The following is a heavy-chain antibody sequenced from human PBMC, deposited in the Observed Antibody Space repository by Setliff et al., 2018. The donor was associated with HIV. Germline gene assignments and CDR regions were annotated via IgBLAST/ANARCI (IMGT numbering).Heavy chain of an antibody. CDR1: GGSISSGSYY. CDR3: ARDPPIMEMDA. D-gene: IGHD3-16*01. CDR2: IYSSGAT. V-gene: IGHV4-61*09. J-gene: IGHJ6*04. Sequence: LSLTCTVSGGSISSGSYYWSWVRQPAGKGLEWIGQIYSSGATKYNPSLQSRVTISLDTSKNQFSLNLNSVTAADTAMYYCARDPPIMEMDAWGKGTTVTVSS.